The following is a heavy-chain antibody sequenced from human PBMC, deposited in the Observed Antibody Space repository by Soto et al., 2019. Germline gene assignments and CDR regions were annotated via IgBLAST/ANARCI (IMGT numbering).Heavy chain of an antibody. CDR1: GFTFSSYA. D-gene: IGHD4-17*01. J-gene: IGHJ3*02. CDR3: ARAPRVTNALDI. V-gene: IGHV3-30-3*01. CDR2: ILYDGSNK. Sequence: QVQLVESGGGVVQPGRSLRLSCVVSGFTFSSYAMYWVRQAPGKGPEWVAVILYDGSNKYYADSVKGRFTISRDNFKNTLSLQMNSLRAEDTAVYYCARAPRVTNALDIWGQGTMVTVSS.